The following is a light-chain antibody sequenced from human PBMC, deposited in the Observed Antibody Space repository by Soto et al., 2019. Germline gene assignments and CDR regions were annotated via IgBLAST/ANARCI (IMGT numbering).Light chain of an antibody. Sequence: QAVVTQEPSLTVSPGGTVTLTCGSSTGAVTSGHYPYWFQQKPGQAPRTLIYDTNNKQSWTPARFSGSLLGGKAALTLSGAQPEDEAEYYCLLSYSGARMFGGGTKLTVL. V-gene: IGLV7-46*01. CDR2: DTN. J-gene: IGLJ3*02. CDR3: LLSYSGARM. CDR1: TGAVTSGHY.